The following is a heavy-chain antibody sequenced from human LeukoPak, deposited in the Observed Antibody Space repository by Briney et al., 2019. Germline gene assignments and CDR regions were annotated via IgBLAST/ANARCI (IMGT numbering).Heavy chain of an antibody. D-gene: IGHD6-19*01. CDR2: ISGSGGST. V-gene: IGHV3-23*01. CDR1: GFTFSSYA. J-gene: IGHJ3*02. Sequence: GGSLRLSFAASGFTFSSYAMSLVRQAPGKGLGWGSAISGSGGSTYYADSAKGRFTISRDNYTNTLYLQMNSLTAEDTAVYYCAKDLSGEQWLVNAFDIWGQGTMVTVSS. CDR3: AKDLSGEQWLVNAFDI.